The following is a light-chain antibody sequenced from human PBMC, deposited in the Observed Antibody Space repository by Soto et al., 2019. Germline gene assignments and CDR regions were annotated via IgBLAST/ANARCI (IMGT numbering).Light chain of an antibody. J-gene: IGKJ2*01. Sequence: DIQMTQSPSSLSASVGDRVTITCRASQGIRDALGWYQQKPGKVPKRLIYSASSLQNGVPSRCSGSGSETVFTLTISSLQPEDFAAYFCVLHSDYPFTFGQGTRLEI. CDR3: VLHSDYPFT. V-gene: IGKV1-17*01. CDR2: SAS. CDR1: QGIRDA.